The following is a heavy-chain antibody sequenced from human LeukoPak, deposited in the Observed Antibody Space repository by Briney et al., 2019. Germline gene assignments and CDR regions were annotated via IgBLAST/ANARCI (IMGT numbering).Heavy chain of an antibody. CDR1: GFSFSNYA. V-gene: IGHV3-30*04. D-gene: IGHD6-19*01. Sequence: GGSLRLSCAASGFSFSNYAMHWVRQAPGKGLEWVAVISYDGSNKYYADSVKGRFTISRDNSKNTLYLQMNSLRAEDTAVYYCAKGGYSSGWYNINWFDPWGQGTLVTVSS. J-gene: IGHJ5*02. CDR2: ISYDGSNK. CDR3: AKGGYSSGWYNINWFDP.